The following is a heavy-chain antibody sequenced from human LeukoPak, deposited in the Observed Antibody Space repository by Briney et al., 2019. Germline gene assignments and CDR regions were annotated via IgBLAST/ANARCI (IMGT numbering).Heavy chain of an antibody. V-gene: IGHV3-9*01. CDR1: GFTFDDYA. CDR2: ISWNSGSI. D-gene: IGHD6-19*01. Sequence: QPGGSLRLSCAASGFTFDDYAMHWVRQAPGKGLEWVSGISWNSGSIGYADSVKGRFTISRDNAKNSLYLQMNSLRAEDTALYYCAKDLSSGWIYGMDVWGQGTTVTVSS. J-gene: IGHJ6*02. CDR3: AKDLSSGWIYGMDV.